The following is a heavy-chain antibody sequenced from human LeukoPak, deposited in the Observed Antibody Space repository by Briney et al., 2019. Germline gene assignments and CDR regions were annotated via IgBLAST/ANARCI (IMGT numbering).Heavy chain of an antibody. CDR3: ARVDYGGQGVDY. CDR2: INPNSGGT. Sequence: ASVKVSCKASGYTFTGYYIHWVRQAPGQGLEWMGWINPNSGGTNYAQKFQGRVTMTRDTSISTAYMELGRLRSDDTAVYYCARVDYGGQGVDYWGQGTLVTVSS. J-gene: IGHJ4*02. CDR1: GYTFTGYY. D-gene: IGHD4-23*01. V-gene: IGHV1-2*02.